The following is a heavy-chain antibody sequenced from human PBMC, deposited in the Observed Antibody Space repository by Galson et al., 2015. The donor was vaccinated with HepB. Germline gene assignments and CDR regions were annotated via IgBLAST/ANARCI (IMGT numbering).Heavy chain of an antibody. D-gene: IGHD6-6*01. V-gene: IGHV1-8*01. CDR2: MNPNSGNT. CDR1: GYTFTSYD. CDR3: ARGVRKPKPSSSSRYYYMDV. J-gene: IGHJ6*03. Sequence: SVKVSCKASGYTFTSYDINWVRQATGQGLEWVGWMNPNSGNTGYAQKFQGRVTMTRNTSISTAYMELSSLRSEDTAVYYCARGVRKPKPSSSSRYYYMDVWGKGTTVTVSS.